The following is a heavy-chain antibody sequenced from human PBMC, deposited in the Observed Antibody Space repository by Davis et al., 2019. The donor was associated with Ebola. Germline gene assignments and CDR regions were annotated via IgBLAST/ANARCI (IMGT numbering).Heavy chain of an antibody. V-gene: IGHV3-23*03. Sequence: GESLKISCAASGFTFNNYAMSWVRQAPGKGLEWVSVIYSGGTTEYADSVKGRFIISRENSKNTLYLQMNSLRAEDTAVYYCARVFGYCSITSCFGLYVQDWGQGTLVTVSS. J-gene: IGHJ1*01. CDR1: GFTFNNYA. CDR3: ARVFGYCSITSCFGLYVQD. CDR2: IYSGGTT. D-gene: IGHD2-2*03.